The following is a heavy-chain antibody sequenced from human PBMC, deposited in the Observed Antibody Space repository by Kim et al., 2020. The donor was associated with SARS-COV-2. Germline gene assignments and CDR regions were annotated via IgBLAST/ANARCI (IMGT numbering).Heavy chain of an antibody. Sequence: GGSLRLSCAASGFTFSSYGMHWVRQAPGKGLEWVAVIWYDGNNKDYADSVKGRFTISRDNFKNTLYLQMNSLRVEDTAVYYCAKYFVGGPGTDYWGRGTLVTVSS. CDR1: GFTFSSYG. V-gene: IGHV3-33*06. J-gene: IGHJ4*02. CDR3: AKYFVGGPGTDY. D-gene: IGHD3-10*01. CDR2: IWYDGNNK.